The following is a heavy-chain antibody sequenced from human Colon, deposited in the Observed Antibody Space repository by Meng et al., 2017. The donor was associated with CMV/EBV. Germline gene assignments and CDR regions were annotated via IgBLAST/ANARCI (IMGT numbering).Heavy chain of an antibody. CDR1: GFSFSFFW. CDR2: INQDGSKR. V-gene: IGHV3-7*01. Sequence: GESLKISCAASGFSFSFFWMSWVRQAPGKGLEWVANINQDGSKRFYVDSVKGRFIISRDNAKKSVYLQMNSLRAGDTAVYYCVRYENLQHGMYVWGHGTTVTVSS. D-gene: IGHD2-8*01. J-gene: IGHJ6*02. CDR3: VRYENLQHGMYV.